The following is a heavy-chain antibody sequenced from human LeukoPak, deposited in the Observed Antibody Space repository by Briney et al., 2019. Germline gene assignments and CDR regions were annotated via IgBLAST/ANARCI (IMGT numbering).Heavy chain of an antibody. CDR1: GGSISSDY. V-gene: IGHV4-59*12. CDR3: ARGAAYGDYVFDY. J-gene: IGHJ4*02. CDR2: IYYVGST. D-gene: IGHD4-17*01. Sequence: SETLSLTCTVSGGSISSDYWSWIRQPPGKGLEWIGYIYYVGSTNYNPSLRSRATMSVDTSKNQFSLKLTSVTAADTAVYYCARGAAYGDYVFDYWGQGTLVTVSS.